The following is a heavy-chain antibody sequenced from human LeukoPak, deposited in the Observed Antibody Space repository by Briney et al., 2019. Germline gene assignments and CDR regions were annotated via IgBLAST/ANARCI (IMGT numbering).Heavy chain of an antibody. CDR2: INSDGSST. V-gene: IGHV3-74*01. J-gene: IGHJ3*02. CDR3: ARGANYYASGGYYPGAFDI. Sequence: GGSLRLSCVAYGFTFSSYWMHWVRQGPGKGLVWVSHINSDGSSTSYADSVKGRFTISRDNAKNTMYLEMNSLRAEDTAVYYCARGANYYASGGYYPGAFDIWGQGTMVTVSS. CDR1: GFTFSSYW. D-gene: IGHD3-22*01.